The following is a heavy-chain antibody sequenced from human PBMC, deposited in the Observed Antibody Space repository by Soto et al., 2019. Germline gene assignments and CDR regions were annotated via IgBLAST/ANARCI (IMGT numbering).Heavy chain of an antibody. CDR3: ARSGGGGIEWLFPYRGYFDY. J-gene: IGHJ4*02. CDR1: GGTFSNYA. CDR2: IIPMFDTA. V-gene: IGHV1-69*06. Sequence: SVKVSCKACGGTFSNYALSWVRQAPGQRLERKRGIIPMFDTANYAQKFQGRVTITADKSTSTANMELSSLRSEDTAIYYCARSGGGGIEWLFPYRGYFDYWGQGTQVTVSS. D-gene: IGHD3-3*01.